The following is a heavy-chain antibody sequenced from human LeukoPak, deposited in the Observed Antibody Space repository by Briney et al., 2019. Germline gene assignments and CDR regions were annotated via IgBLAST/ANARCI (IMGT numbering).Heavy chain of an antibody. CDR1: GGSFSGYY. CDR2: INHSGST. D-gene: IGHD3-10*01. J-gene: IGHJ4*02. Sequence: PSETLSLTCAVYGGSFSGYYWSWIRQPPGKGLEWIGEINHSGSTNYNPSLKSRVTISVDTSKNQFSLKLSSVTAADTAVYYCARVPGDYGSGSYSPDYWGQGTLVTVSS. CDR3: ARVPGDYGSGSYSPDY. V-gene: IGHV4-34*01.